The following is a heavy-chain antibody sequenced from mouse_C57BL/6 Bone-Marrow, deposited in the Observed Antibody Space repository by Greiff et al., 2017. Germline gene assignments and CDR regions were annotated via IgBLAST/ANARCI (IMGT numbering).Heavy chain of an antibody. V-gene: IGHV5-4*03. J-gene: IGHJ2*01. CDR2: ISDGGSYT. D-gene: IGHD2-4*01. Sequence: DVKLVESGGGLVKPGGSLKLSCAASGFTFSSYAMSWVRQTPEKRLEWVATISDGGSYTYYPDNVKGRFTISRDNAKNNLYLQMSQLKSEDTAMYYCARVNYDYPNYWGQGTTLTVSS. CDR1: GFTFSSYA. CDR3: ARVNYDYPNY.